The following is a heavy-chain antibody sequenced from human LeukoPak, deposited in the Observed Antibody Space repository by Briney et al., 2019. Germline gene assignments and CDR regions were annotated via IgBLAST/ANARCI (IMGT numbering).Heavy chain of an antibody. J-gene: IGHJ4*02. V-gene: IGHV3-21*01. Sequence: GSLRLSCAASGFTFKTSGMNWVRQAPGKGLEWVSSISSISSYIYYAASVKGRFTISRDNAKNSLYLQMNSLRAEDTAVYYCASAKPLGPVDYCGQRALFSASS. D-gene: IGHD1-14*01. CDR1: GFTFKTSG. CDR2: ISSISSYI. CDR3: ASAKPLGPVDY.